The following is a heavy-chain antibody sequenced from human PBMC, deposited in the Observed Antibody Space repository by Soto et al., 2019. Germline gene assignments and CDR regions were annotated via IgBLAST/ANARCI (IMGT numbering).Heavy chain of an antibody. Sequence: SVKVSCKASGGSFSSYTISWVRQAPGQGLQWMGRIIPILGIANYAQKFQGRVTITADKSTSTAYMELSSLRSEDTAVYYCARPRHRDYYDSCCYYENSTDAFDFWGQGSMVTVSS. J-gene: IGHJ3*01. CDR2: IIPILGIA. D-gene: IGHD3-22*01. CDR3: ARPRHRDYYDSCCYYENSTDAFDF. CDR1: GGSFSSYT. V-gene: IGHV1-69*02.